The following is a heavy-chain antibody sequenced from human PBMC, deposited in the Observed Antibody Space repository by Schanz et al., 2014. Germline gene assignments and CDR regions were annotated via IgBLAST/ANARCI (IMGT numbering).Heavy chain of an antibody. Sequence: EVQVVESGGGLVQPGGSLRLSCTASGFNSDDYAMHWVRQAPGKGLEWVSNIPWNGAAIGYAGSVRGRFTISRDSAKNSLYLQMNSQRAEDTAVYYCARIGGSVFDYWAQGTLVTVSS. V-gene: IGHV3-9*02. D-gene: IGHD3-10*01. CDR3: ARIGGSVFDY. CDR2: IPWNGAAI. J-gene: IGHJ4*02. CDR1: GFNSDDYA.